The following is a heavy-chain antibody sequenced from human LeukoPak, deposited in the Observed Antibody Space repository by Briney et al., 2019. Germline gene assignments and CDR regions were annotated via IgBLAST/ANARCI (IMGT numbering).Heavy chain of an antibody. Sequence: SETLSLTCTVSGGSISSYYWSWIRQPPGKGLEWIGYIYYSGSTNYNPSLKSRVTISVDTSKNQFSLKLSSVTAADTAVYYCAREDVPAEYYYDSSGYYPSDWFDPWGQGTLVTVSS. J-gene: IGHJ5*02. CDR3: AREDVPAEYYYDSSGYYPSDWFDP. D-gene: IGHD3-22*01. CDR2: IYYSGST. CDR1: GGSISSYY. V-gene: IGHV4-59*12.